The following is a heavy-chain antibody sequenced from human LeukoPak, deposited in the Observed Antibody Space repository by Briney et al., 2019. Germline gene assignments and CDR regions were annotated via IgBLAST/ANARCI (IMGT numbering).Heavy chain of an antibody. D-gene: IGHD3-22*01. V-gene: IGHV1-18*01. CDR3: ARAGHRRYYYYSGYDY. Sequence: GASVRVSCKASGYTFTNYGLSWVRQAPGQGLEWMGWISGYNGYTHYAQRLQGRVTLTTDTSTTTAYMELRSLRSDDTAVYYCARAGHRRYYYYSGYDYWGQGTLVTVSS. CDR1: GYTFTNYG. J-gene: IGHJ4*02. CDR2: ISGYNGYT.